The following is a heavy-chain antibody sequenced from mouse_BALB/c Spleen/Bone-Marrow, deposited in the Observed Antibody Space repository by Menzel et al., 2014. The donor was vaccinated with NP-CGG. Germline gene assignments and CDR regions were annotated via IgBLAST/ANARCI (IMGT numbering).Heavy chain of an antibody. V-gene: IGHV14-3*02. CDR1: GFNIKDTY. D-gene: IGHD2-4*01. J-gene: IGHJ1*01. CDR3: ANYDYGWYFDV. Sequence: EESGAELVKPGASVKLSCTASGFNIKDTYMHWVKQRPEQGLEWIGRIDPANGNTKYDPKFQGKATITAGTSSNTAYLQLSSMTSEYTAFYYCANYDYGWYFDVWGAGTTVTVSS. CDR2: IDPANGNT.